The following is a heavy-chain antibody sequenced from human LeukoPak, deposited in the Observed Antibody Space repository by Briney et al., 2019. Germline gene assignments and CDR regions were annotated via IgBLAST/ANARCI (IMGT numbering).Heavy chain of an antibody. CDR1: GGSISSYY. V-gene: IGHV4-59*01. J-gene: IGHJ4*02. D-gene: IGHD3-22*01. CDR3: ARAGYYYDSSGYHYYFDY. Sequence: SETLSLTCTVSGGSISSYYWSWIRQPPGKGLEWIGYMYYSGSTNYNPSLKSRVTISVDTSKNQFSLKLSSVTAADTAVYYCARAGYYYDSSGYHYYFDYWGQGTLVTVSS. CDR2: MYYSGST.